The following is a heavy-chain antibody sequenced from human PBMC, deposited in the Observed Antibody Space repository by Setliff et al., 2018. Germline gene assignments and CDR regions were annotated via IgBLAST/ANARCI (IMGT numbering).Heavy chain of an antibody. D-gene: IGHD6-13*01. V-gene: IGHV1-18*01. Sequence: ASVKVSCKASGYTFTSYGISWVRQAPGQGLEWMGAINTDNGKTDYAQKFQGRVTMSTDTSTTMAYMELRGLRSDDTAVYYCARWYSSSWHLGNDYWGQGTLVTVSS. J-gene: IGHJ4*02. CDR3: ARWYSSSWHLGNDY. CDR2: INTDNGKT. CDR1: GYTFTSYG.